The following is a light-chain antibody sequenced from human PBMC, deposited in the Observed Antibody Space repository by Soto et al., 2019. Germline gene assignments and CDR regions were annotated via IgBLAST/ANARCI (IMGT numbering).Light chain of an antibody. CDR2: GTS. Sequence: IVFTQSPAILALSPGDRATLSCRASQSVSSSLAWYQQKSGQAPRLIIYGTSRRATGVPVRFSGSGSGTDFTLTISSLQSEDFGVYFCQQYDNWPWTFGQGTKV. J-gene: IGKJ1*01. CDR3: QQYDNWPWT. CDR1: QSVSSS. V-gene: IGKV3-15*01.